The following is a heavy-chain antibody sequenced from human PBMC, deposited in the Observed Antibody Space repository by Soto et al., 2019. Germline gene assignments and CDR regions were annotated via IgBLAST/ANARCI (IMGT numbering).Heavy chain of an antibody. Sequence: EVQLVESGGGLVQPGGSLRLSCVASGFTLSNYWMHWFRQAPGKGLVWVSRITHDGSTTYYADSVKGRFTISRDNAKNTLYLQVNSLRVEDTAVYYCARDQDGAGGTSYYWFQGSLVTV. D-gene: IGHD1-26*01. CDR3: ARDQDGAGGTSYY. J-gene: IGHJ4*02. V-gene: IGHV3-74*01. CDR2: ITHDGSTT. CDR1: GFTLSNYW.